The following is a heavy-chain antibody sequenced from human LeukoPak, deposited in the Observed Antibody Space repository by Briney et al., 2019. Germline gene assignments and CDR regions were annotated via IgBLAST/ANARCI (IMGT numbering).Heavy chain of an antibody. V-gene: IGHV3-30-3*01. CDR2: DGSTK. D-gene: IGHD2-2*01. CDR1: GFTFSSYS. J-gene: IGHJ4*02. CDR3: ARMRGRYCSSNGCYVEY. Sequence: GGSLRLSCAVSGFTFSSYSFHWVRQAPGKGLEWVAYDGSTKNYADSVKGRFTISRDNSNNTLYLQMNSLRTEDTAVYYCARMRGRYCSSNGCYVEYWGQGALVTVSS.